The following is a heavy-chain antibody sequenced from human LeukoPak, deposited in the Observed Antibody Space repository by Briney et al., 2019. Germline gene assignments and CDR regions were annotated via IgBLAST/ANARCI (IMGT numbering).Heavy chain of an antibody. D-gene: IGHD3-16*01. Sequence: GGSLPLSCAASGFTFSSYWMHWVRQAPGKGLVWVSRSNSDGSSTSYADSVKGRFTISRDNAKNTLYLQMNSLRAEDTAVYYCGGGTSYYFDYWGQATLVAVSS. J-gene: IGHJ4*02. CDR1: GFTFSSYW. V-gene: IGHV3-74*01. CDR2: SNSDGSST. CDR3: GGGTSYYFDY.